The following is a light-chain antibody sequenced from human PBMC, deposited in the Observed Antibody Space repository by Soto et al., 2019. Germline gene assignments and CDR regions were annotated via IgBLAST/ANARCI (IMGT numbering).Light chain of an antibody. V-gene: IGKV1-27*01. J-gene: IGKJ3*01. CDR3: QQANSFPFN. CDR2: AAS. Sequence: DIQITQSPSSLSASVGDRVTITFLASQCISNCLAWYQQKPGKVPKLLIYAASTLQSGVPSRFSGSGSGTAFTLTISSLQPEDVATYYCQQANSFPFNFGPGTKVDIK. CDR1: QCISNC.